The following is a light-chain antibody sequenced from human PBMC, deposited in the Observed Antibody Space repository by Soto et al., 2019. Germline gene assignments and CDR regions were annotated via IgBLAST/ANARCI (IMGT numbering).Light chain of an antibody. CDR3: EAWDESLNGVV. Sequence: QSVLTQTPSSSGTPGQRVNISCSGSSSNIGSNNVNWYQQLPGTAPKLLIYSNNQRPSGVPDRFSGSKSGTSASLAISGLQSEDEADYYCEAWDESLNGVVFGGGTKVTV. V-gene: IGLV1-44*01. CDR1: SSNIGSNN. J-gene: IGLJ2*01. CDR2: SNN.